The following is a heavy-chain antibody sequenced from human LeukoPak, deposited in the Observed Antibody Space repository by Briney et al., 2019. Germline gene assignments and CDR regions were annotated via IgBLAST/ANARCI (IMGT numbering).Heavy chain of an antibody. CDR3: ARRWADHNYYYDSSGYSS. CDR1: GGTFSSYA. CDR2: IIPILGIA. D-gene: IGHD3-22*01. V-gene: IGHV1-69*04. J-gene: IGHJ5*02. Sequence: SVTVSCKASGGTFSSYAISWVRQAPGQGGEWMGRIIPILGIANYSQKFQGRVTITADKSTSTAYMELSSLRSEDTAVYYCARRWADHNYYYDSSGYSSWGQGTLVTVSS.